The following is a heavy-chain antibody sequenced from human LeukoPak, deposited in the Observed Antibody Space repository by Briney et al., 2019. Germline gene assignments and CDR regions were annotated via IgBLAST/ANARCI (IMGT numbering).Heavy chain of an antibody. Sequence: PGRSLRLSCAASGFSFSTYAMHWVRQAPGKGLEWVAVISYDETNKYYADSVQGRFTISRHNAKNTLYLQMNSLRAGDTAVYYCARGAPRQSNPFHYYDSSGYVYWGQGTLVTVSS. V-gene: IGHV3-30*04. CDR2: ISYDETNK. CDR3: ARGAPRQSNPFHYYDSSGYVY. D-gene: IGHD3-22*01. J-gene: IGHJ4*02. CDR1: GFSFSTYA.